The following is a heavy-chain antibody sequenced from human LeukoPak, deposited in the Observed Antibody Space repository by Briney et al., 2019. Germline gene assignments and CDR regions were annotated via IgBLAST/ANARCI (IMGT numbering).Heavy chain of an antibody. CDR2: ISGSGGST. J-gene: IGHJ5*02. Sequence: PGGSLRLSCAASGFTFSSYAMSWVRQAPGKGLEWVSAISGSGGSTYYADSVKGRFTISRDNSKNTLYLQMNSLRAEGTAVYYCAKVGQQQLVLNWFDPWGQGTLVTVSS. D-gene: IGHD6-13*01. V-gene: IGHV3-23*01. CDR1: GFTFSSYA. CDR3: AKVGQQQLVLNWFDP.